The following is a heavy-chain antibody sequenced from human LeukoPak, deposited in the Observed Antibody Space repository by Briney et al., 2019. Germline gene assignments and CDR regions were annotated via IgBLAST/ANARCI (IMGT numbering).Heavy chain of an antibody. J-gene: IGHJ3*02. D-gene: IGHD6-19*01. Sequence: GESLKISCKGSGYSFTSYWIGWVRQMPGKGLEWMGIIYPGDSDTRYSPSFQGQVTISADKSISTAYLQWSSLKASDTAMYYCARPFRAVAGTPHDAFDIWGQGTMVTVSS. CDR2: IYPGDSDT. CDR1: GYSFTSYW. CDR3: ARPFRAVAGTPHDAFDI. V-gene: IGHV5-51*01.